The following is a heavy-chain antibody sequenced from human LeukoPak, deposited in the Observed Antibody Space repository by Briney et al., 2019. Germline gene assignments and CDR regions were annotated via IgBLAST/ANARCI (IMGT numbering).Heavy chain of an antibody. CDR3: ARGLYDSSAYYHFDY. CDR1: GGSISSGGDY. Sequence: SETLSLTCTVSGGSISSGGDYWNWIRQHPGKGLEWIGNIYYTGSTYYNPSLESRVTMSVDTSKNQFSLKLSSVTAADTAVYSCARGLYDSSAYYHFDYWGRGTLVTVSS. J-gene: IGHJ4*02. V-gene: IGHV4-31*03. CDR2: IYYTGST. D-gene: IGHD3-22*01.